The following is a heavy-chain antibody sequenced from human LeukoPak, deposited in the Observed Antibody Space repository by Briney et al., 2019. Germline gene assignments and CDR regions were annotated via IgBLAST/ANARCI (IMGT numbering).Heavy chain of an antibody. J-gene: IGHJ4*02. CDR3: ARDRRGTTPAIDY. D-gene: IGHD1-1*01. CDR2: ISAYNGNT. Sequence: ASVKVSCKASGYIFTSYSISWVRQAPGQGLEWMGWISAYNGNTNYAQKLQGRVTMTTDTSTSTAYMELRSPRSDDTAVYYCARDRRGTTPAIDYWGQGTLVTVSS. V-gene: IGHV1-18*01. CDR1: GYIFTSYS.